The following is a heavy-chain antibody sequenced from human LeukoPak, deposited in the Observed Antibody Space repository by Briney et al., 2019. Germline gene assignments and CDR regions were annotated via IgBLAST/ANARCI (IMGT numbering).Heavy chain of an antibody. Sequence: SETLSLTCNVSGGSITSRSYYWGWIRQPPGTGLEWIGSISYSGSTYYNPSLKSRVTMSVDTSRNQFSLNLTSVTAADTGDYYCAGSGSYYRFESWGQGTLVTVSS. CDR3: AGSGSYYRFES. CDR2: ISYSGST. D-gene: IGHD1-26*01. V-gene: IGHV4-39*01. CDR1: GGSITSRSYY. J-gene: IGHJ4*01.